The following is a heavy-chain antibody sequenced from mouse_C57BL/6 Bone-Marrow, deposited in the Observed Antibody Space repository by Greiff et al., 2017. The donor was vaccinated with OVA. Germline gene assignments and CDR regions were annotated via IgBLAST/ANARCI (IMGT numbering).Heavy chain of an antibody. CDR2: IYWDDDK. J-gene: IGHJ1*03. V-gene: IGHV8-12*01. D-gene: IGHD2-4*01. Sequence: VKLKESGPGILQSSQTLSLTCSFSGFSLSTSGMGVSWIRQPSGKGLEWLAHIYWDDDKRYNPSLKSRLTISKDTSRNQVFLKITSVDTADTATYYCARRVRGYDYDWYFDVWGTGTTVTVSS. CDR3: ARRVRGYDYDWYFDV. CDR1: GFSLSTSGMG.